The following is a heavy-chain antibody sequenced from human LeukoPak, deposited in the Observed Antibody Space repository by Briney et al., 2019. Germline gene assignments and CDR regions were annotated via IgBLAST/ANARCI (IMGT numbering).Heavy chain of an antibody. J-gene: IGHJ4*02. CDR3: AKDLNYGFDY. CDR2: ISDGGSTT. Sequence: GGSLRLSCAASGFTFSSYWMHWVRQAPGKGLVWVSRISDGGSTTTYADSVKGRFTISRDNSKNTLYLQMNSLRAEDTAVYYCAKDLNYGFDYWGQGTLVTVSS. CDR1: GFTFSSYW. V-gene: IGHV3-74*01. D-gene: IGHD4-11*01.